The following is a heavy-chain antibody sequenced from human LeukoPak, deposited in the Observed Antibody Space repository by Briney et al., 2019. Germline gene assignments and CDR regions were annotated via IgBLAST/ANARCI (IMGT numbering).Heavy chain of an antibody. V-gene: IGHV4-39*07. Sequence: PSETLSLTCTVSGGSISSSSYYWGWIRQPSGKGLEWIGSIYYSGSTYYNPSLKSRVTISVDTSKNQFSLKLSSVTAADTAVYYCARDSPRYDSSGYSPYFDYWGQGTLVTVSS. CDR3: ARDSPRYDSSGYSPYFDY. J-gene: IGHJ4*02. CDR1: GGSISSSSYY. D-gene: IGHD3-22*01. CDR2: IYYSGST.